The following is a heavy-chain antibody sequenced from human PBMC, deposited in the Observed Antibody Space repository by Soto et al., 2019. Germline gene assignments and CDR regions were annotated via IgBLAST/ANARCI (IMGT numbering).Heavy chain of an antibody. D-gene: IGHD2-8*01. CDR1: GFTFSSYG. CDR3: AKDLSRCTRTSYYYYGMDV. J-gene: IGHJ6*02. V-gene: IGHV3-30*18. CDR2: ISYDGSNK. Sequence: PGGSLRLSCAASGFTFSSYGMHWVRQAPGKGLEWVAVISYDGSNKYYADSVKGRFTISRDNSKNTLYLQMSSLRAEDTAVYYCAKDLSRCTRTSYYYYGMDVWGQGTTVTVSS.